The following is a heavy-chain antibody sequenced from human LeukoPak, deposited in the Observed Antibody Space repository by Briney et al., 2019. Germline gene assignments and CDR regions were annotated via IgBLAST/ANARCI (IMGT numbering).Heavy chain of an antibody. CDR3: ARAPFFDSSGYPGFY. V-gene: IGHV1-2*02. Sequence: GASVKVSCKASGYTFTGYYMHWVRQAAGQVLEWMGWINPNSGGTNYAQKCQGRVNMTRDTSISTAYMELSRLRSDDTAVYYCARAPFFDSSGYPGFYWGQGTLVTVCS. CDR2: INPNSGGT. CDR1: GYTFTGYY. J-gene: IGHJ4*02. D-gene: IGHD3-22*01.